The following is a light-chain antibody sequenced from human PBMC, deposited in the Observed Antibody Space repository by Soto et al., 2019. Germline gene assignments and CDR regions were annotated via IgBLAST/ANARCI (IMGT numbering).Light chain of an antibody. CDR1: QDIRNF. CDR3: QKYSSVPV. CDR2: AAS. J-gene: IGKJ3*01. Sequence: IQMTQSPTSLSASVGDRVTITCRASQDIRNFVASYQQKPGKAPKLLIYAASTLQSGVPSRFSGSGSGTEFTLTSNSLQPEDVATYSCQKYSSVPVFGPGTKVEIK. V-gene: IGKV1-27*01.